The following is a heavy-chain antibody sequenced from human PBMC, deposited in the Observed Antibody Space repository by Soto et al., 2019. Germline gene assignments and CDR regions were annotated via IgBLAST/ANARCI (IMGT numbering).Heavy chain of an antibody. CDR1: GGSISSGGYY. V-gene: IGHV4-31*03. J-gene: IGHJ4*02. CDR3: ARGGTDPLTLFDY. CDR2: IYYSGST. Sequence: SETLSLTCTVSGGSISSGGYYWSWIRQHPGKGLEWIGYIYYSGSTYYNPSLKSRVTISVDTSKNQFSLKLSSVTAADTAVYYCARGGTDPLTLFDYWGQGTLVTVSS.